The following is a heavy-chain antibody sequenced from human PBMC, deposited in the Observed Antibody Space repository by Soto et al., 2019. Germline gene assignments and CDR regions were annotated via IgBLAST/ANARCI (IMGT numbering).Heavy chain of an antibody. V-gene: IGHV3-30-3*01. D-gene: IGHD6-19*01. Sequence: QVQLVESGGGVVQPGRSLRLSCAASGFTFSSYAMHWVRQAPGKGLEWVAVISYGGSNKYYADSVKGRFTISRDNSKNTLYRQMNSLRAEDTAVYYCARDFEDYSSGWVGPGGTFDYWGQGTLVTVSS. CDR2: ISYGGSNK. J-gene: IGHJ4*02. CDR3: ARDFEDYSSGWVGPGGTFDY. CDR1: GFTFSSYA.